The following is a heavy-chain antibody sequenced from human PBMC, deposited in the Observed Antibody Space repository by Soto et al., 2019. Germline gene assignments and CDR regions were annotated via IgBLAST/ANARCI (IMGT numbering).Heavy chain of an antibody. D-gene: IGHD6-19*01. V-gene: IGHV3-23*01. CDR2: IRSFDYRT. CDR3: AKDVESGWYEAFDY. CDR1: GFAFSQYG. Sequence: PRLSFTASGFAFSQYGMSWVRQAPWKGLEWVSSIRSFDYRTNYADSVKGRFTISRDNSKSTLSLQMNSLRAEDTAVYYCAKDVESGWYEAFDYWGPGTLVTVSS. J-gene: IGHJ4*02.